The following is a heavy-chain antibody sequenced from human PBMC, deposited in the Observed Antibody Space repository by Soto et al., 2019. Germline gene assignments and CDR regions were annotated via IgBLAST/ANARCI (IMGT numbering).Heavy chain of an antibody. V-gene: IGHV6-1*01. CDR3: DGTTSHYWYYMDV. D-gene: IGHD1-7*01. CDR1: GDSVSSNSAA. J-gene: IGHJ6*03. CDR2: TYYRSRWYN. Sequence: SQTLSLTCAISGDSVSSNSAAWNWIRQSPSRGLEWLGRTYYRSRWYNDYAVSVRSRITVNPDTSKNQFSLQLTSVTPEDTAVYYCDGTTSHYWYYMDVWGKGTTVTVSS.